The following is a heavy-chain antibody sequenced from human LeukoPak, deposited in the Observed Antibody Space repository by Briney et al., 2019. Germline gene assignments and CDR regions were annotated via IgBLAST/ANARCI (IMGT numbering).Heavy chain of an antibody. CDR3: AKDLAYCSSTSCWSRGPFDY. V-gene: IGHV3-30*02. CDR2: IRYDGSNK. Sequence: GGSLRLSCAASGFTFRTYTMHWVRQAPGKGLEWVAFIRYDGSNKYYADSVKGRFTISRDNSKNTLYLQMNSLRAEDTAVYYCAKDLAYCSSTSCWSRGPFDYWGQGTLVTVSS. J-gene: IGHJ4*02. CDR1: GFTFRTYT. D-gene: IGHD2-2*01.